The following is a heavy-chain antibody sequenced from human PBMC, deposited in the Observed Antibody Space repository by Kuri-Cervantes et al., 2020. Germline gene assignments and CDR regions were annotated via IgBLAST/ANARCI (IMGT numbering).Heavy chain of an antibody. D-gene: IGHD3-9*01. V-gene: IGHV3-33*01. J-gene: IGHJ6*02. CDR3: ARMYYDILTGYYSGYYGMDV. Sequence: GGSLRLSCAASGFTFSSYGMHWVRQAPGKGLEWVAVIWYDGSNKYYADSVKGRFTISRDNSKNTLYLQMNSLRAEDTAVYYCARMYYDILTGYYSGYYGMDVWGQGTTVTVSS. CDR2: IWYDGSNK. CDR1: GFTFSSYG.